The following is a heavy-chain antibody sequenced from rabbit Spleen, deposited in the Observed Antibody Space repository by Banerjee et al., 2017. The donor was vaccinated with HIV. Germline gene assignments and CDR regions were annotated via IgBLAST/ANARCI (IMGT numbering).Heavy chain of an antibody. CDR1: GFSFSSNW. Sequence: LEESGGGLVKPGGTLTLTCTVSGFSFSSNWICWVRQAPGKGLEWIACIDTNDGDTYFASWAKGRFTISKTSSTTVTLQMTSLTAADTATYFCARGSATMTMVITGFYFNLWGQGTLVTVS. CDR2: IDTNDGDT. V-gene: IGHV1S45*01. CDR3: ARGSATMTMVITGFYFNL. J-gene: IGHJ4*01. D-gene: IGHD2-1*01.